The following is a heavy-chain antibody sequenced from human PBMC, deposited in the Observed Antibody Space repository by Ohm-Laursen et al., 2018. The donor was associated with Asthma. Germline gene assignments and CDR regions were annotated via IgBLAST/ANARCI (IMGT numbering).Heavy chain of an antibody. V-gene: IGHV5-51*01. CDR1: GYSFTSYW. CDR3: ARPAVPAATLFDY. J-gene: IGHJ4*02. CDR2: IYPGDSDT. Sequence: ESLRISCKGSGYSFTSYWIGWVRQMPGKGLEWMGIIYPGDSDTRYSPSFQGQVTISADKSISTAYLQWSSLKASDTATYYCARPAVPAATLFDYWGQGTLVTVSS. D-gene: IGHD2-2*01.